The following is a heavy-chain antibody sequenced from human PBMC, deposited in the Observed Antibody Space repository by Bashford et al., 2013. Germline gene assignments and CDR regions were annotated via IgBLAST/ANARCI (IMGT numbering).Heavy chain of an antibody. CDR2: ISYDGSSK. CDR1: GFTFSSYG. V-gene: IGHV3-30*18. D-gene: IGHD2-15*01. Sequence: GGSLRLSCAASGFTFSSYGMHWVRQAPGKGLEWVAVISYDGSSKYYADSVKGRFIISRDNSKNTLYLQMNSLRAEDTAVYYCAKDRLGYCSGGICSTIQYYYYGVDVWGQGTTGHRLL. J-gene: IGHJ6*02. CDR3: AKDRLGYCSGGICSTIQYYYYGVDV.